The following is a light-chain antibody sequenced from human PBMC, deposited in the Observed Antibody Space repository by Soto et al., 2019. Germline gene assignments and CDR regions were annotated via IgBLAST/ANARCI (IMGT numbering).Light chain of an antibody. CDR1: SSDIGGYNS. CDR3: SSFTDGNNLV. V-gene: IGLV2-8*01. Sequence: QSALTQSPSASGAPGQSVTISCTGTSSDIGGYNSVSWDQQHPGKAPKALMYYVTKRPSGVPDRFSGSKSGNTDSLTVSALQAEDEADYYFSSFTDGNNLVFGTGTKVTVL. CDR2: YVT. J-gene: IGLJ1*01.